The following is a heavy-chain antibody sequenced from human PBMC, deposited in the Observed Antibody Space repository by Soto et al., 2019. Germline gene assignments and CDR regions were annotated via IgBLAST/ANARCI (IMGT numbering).Heavy chain of an antibody. V-gene: IGHV1-18*01. CDR1: GYAFASYG. D-gene: IGHD2-15*01. J-gene: IGHJ3*02. CDR3: ARYCSGGACNTGGAFDM. Sequence: QVQLVQSGAELKKPGASVKVSCKGSGYAFASYGISWVRQAPGQGLECVGCITAYNSFTNFAQDFQGRVNMTPDTSTSTAYMELRGPTSDDTAVSYCARYCSGGACNTGGAFDMWGQGTLVTVSS. CDR2: ITAYNSFT.